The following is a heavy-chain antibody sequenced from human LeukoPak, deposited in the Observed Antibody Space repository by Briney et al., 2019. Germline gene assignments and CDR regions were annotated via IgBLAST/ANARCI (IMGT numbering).Heavy chain of an antibody. V-gene: IGHV3-23*01. D-gene: IGHD3-9*01. CDR1: GFTFSSYG. CDR3: AKVDRSAYYFDY. Sequence: GGSLRLSCAASGFTFSSYGMHWVRQARGKGLEWVSAIGGSGGSTYYADSVKGRFTISRDNSKNTLYLQMNSLRAEDTAVYYCAKVDRSAYYFDYWGQGTLVTVSS. J-gene: IGHJ4*02. CDR2: IGGSGGST.